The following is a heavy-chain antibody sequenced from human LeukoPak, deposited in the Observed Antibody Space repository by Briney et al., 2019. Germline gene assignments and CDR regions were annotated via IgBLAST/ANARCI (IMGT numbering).Heavy chain of an antibody. CDR2: IYRGGFT. Sequence: GGSLRLSCAASGFTVSDYYMNWVRQAPGKGLEWVSVIYRGGFTYYAYSVRGRLSISRDNSKNTLYLQMNSLRAEDTALYHCARGSSSWYPPLDYWGQGTLVTVSS. CDR1: GFTVSDYY. D-gene: IGHD6-13*01. CDR3: ARGSSSWYPPLDY. J-gene: IGHJ4*02. V-gene: IGHV3-53*01.